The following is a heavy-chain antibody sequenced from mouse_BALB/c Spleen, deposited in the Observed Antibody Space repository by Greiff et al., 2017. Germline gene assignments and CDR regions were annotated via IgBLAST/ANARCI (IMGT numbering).Heavy chain of an antibody. D-gene: IGHD3-3*01. J-gene: IGHJ2*01. CDR1: GFTFSSYA. V-gene: IGHV5-9-3*01. Sequence: DVMLVESGGGLVKPGGSLKLSCAASGFTFSSYAMSWVRQTPEKRLEWVATISSGGSYTYYPDSVKGRFTISRDNAKNTLYLQMSSLRSEDTAMYYCARQGDEGFDYWGQGTTLTVSS. CDR3: ARQGDEGFDY. CDR2: ISSGGSYT.